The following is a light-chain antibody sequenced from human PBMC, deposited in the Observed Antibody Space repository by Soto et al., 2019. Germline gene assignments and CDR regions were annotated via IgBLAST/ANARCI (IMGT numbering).Light chain of an antibody. CDR1: QSVSSSY. J-gene: IGKJ3*01. CDR3: QQYGSSPPRVT. V-gene: IGKV3-20*01. CDR2: GAS. Sequence: EIVLTQSPGTLSLSPGERATLSCRASQSVSSSYLSWYQQKPGQAPRLLIYGASIRVTGIPDRFSGSGSGTGFTLTISSLEPEDFAVYYCQQYGSSPPRVTFGPGTKVDIK.